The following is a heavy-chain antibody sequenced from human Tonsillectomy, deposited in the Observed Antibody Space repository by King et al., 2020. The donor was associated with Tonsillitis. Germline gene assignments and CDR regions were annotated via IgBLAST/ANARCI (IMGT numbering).Heavy chain of an antibody. J-gene: IGHJ4*02. CDR3: ARAFDTSGYYYSFDY. V-gene: IGHV1-2*02. D-gene: IGHD3-22*01. CDR1: GYTFTDYY. CDR2: INPKSGAT. Sequence: VQLVESGAEVKKPGASVKVSCKASGYTFTDYYFHWVRQAPGQGLEWMGWINPKSGATWYAQKFRGIMTRDTSISTAYMELSRLRSDDTAVYYCARAFDTSGYYYSFDYWGQGTLVTVSS.